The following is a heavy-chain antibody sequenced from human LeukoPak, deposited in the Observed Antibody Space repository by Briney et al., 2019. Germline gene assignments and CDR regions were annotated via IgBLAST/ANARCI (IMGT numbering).Heavy chain of an antibody. Sequence: PSETLSLTCTASGGSISSSSYYWGWIRQPPGKGLEWIGSIYYSGSTYYNPSLKSRVTISVDTSKNQFSLKLSSVTAADTAVYYCARGLWSGYSIDYWGQGTLVTVSS. CDR2: IYYSGST. J-gene: IGHJ4*02. V-gene: IGHV4-39*01. CDR3: ARGLWSGYSIDY. CDR1: GGSISSSSYY. D-gene: IGHD3-3*01.